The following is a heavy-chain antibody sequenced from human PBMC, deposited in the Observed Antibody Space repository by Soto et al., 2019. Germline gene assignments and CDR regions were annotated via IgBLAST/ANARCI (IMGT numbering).Heavy chain of an antibody. CDR1: GFTFSSYG. Sequence: GGPLRLSCATSGFTFSSYGVHWVRQAPGKRLEWVAVIWYDGSNKYYADSVKGRFTISRDNSKNTLYLKKNSLRAEDTAVYYCAKGTVLTGYPQRQYNWFDPWGQGTLVTVSS. J-gene: IGHJ5*02. V-gene: IGHV3-33*06. CDR3: AKGTVLTGYPQRQYNWFDP. CDR2: IWYDGSNK. D-gene: IGHD3-9*01.